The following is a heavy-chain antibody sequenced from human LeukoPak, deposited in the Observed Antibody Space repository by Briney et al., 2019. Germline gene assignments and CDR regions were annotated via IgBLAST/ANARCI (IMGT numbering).Heavy chain of an antibody. CDR2: IYHTGNT. CDR3: ASARWDF. D-gene: IGHD4-23*01. Sequence: SETLSLTCAVFGDSISANHWWSWVRQPPGKGLEWIGEIYHTGNTNYNPSLRSRISISVDTSKNQFSLNLNSVTAADTAAYFCASARWDFWGQGILVTVSS. J-gene: IGHJ4*02. V-gene: IGHV4-4*02. CDR1: GDSISANHW.